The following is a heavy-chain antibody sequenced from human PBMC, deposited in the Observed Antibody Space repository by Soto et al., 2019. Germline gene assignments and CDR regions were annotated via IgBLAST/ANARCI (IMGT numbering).Heavy chain of an antibody. D-gene: IGHD3-22*01. Sequence: ASVKVSCKSSGGTFSTYAISWVRQAPGQGLEWMGWISAYNGNRKHAQKLQGRVTMTTDTSTSTGYMELRSLRSDDTAVYFCARSYYYDSSGYSFEPWGQGTLVTGSS. J-gene: IGHJ5*02. CDR1: GGTFSTYA. CDR3: ARSYYYDSSGYSFEP. CDR2: ISAYNGNR. V-gene: IGHV1-18*01.